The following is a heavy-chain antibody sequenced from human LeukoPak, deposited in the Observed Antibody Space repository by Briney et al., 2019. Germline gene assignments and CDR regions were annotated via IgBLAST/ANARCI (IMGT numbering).Heavy chain of an antibody. D-gene: IGHD3-10*01. CDR3: TGGGLVRGLVSWFDP. J-gene: IGHJ5*02. CDR1: GDSVSSNSPG. V-gene: IGHV6-1*01. CDR2: TYYRSKWYI. Sequence: SQTLSLTCAISGDSVSSNSPGSNWIRQSPSRGLEWLGRTYYRSKWYIDYATSVISRISINPDTSKNQFSLQLNSVTPEDTAVYYCTGGGLVRGLVSWFDPWGQGTLVTVSS.